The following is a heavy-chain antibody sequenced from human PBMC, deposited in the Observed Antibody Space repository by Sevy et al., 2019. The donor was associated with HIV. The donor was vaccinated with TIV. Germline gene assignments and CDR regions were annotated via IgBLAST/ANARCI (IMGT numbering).Heavy chain of an antibody. J-gene: IGHJ4*02. V-gene: IGHV3-15*01. CDR3: TTDLSSGSYKIY. CDR1: GFTFSNAW. Sequence: GGSLRLSCAASGFTFSNAWMSWVRQAPGKGLEWVGRIKSKTNGGTKDYAAPVKGRLSISRDDSKNTVFLQMNSLKIEDTAMYYCTTDLSSGSYKIYWGQGTPVTVSS. CDR2: IKSKTNGGTK. D-gene: IGHD6-19*01.